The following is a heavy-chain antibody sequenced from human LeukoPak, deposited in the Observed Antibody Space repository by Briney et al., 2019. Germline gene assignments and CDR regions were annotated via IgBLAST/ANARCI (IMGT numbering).Heavy chain of an antibody. J-gene: IGHJ6*02. CDR1: GFTFSSYW. D-gene: IGHD3-9*01. V-gene: IGHV3-7*01. CDR2: IKQDGSEK. Sequence: GGSLRLSCAASGFTFSSYWMSWVRQAPGKGLEWVANIKQDGSEKYYVDSVKGRFTISRDNAKNSLYLQMNSLRAEDTAVYYCARDAPRGSRYFDGGMDDWGQGTTVTVSS. CDR3: ARDAPRGSRYFDGGMDD.